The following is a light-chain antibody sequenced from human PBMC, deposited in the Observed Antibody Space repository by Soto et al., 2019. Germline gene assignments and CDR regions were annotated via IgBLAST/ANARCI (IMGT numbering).Light chain of an antibody. Sequence: EIVLTQSPATLSVSPGERVTLSCRASESVSTNLAWYQQKAGQAPRLLIYGASTRATGIPARFSGSGSGTEFTLTISSLQSEDFAVYYCQHYNYWPWTFGQGTKVDIK. J-gene: IGKJ1*01. CDR2: GAS. CDR1: ESVSTN. V-gene: IGKV3-15*01. CDR3: QHYNYWPWT.